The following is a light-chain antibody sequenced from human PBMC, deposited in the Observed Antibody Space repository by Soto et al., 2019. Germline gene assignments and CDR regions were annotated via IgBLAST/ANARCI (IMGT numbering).Light chain of an antibody. CDR2: EVT. CDR1: SSDVGAYNY. J-gene: IGLJ3*02. V-gene: IGLV2-8*01. CDR3: SSYACSNNPWV. Sequence: QSALTQPHSASGSLGQSVTFSCTGTSSDVGAYNYVCWYQRHPGKAPKLIISEVTKRPSGVPDRFSGSKYGNTVCLTVTGLQAENEAQYYCSSYACSNNPWVLGGGTKLTIL.